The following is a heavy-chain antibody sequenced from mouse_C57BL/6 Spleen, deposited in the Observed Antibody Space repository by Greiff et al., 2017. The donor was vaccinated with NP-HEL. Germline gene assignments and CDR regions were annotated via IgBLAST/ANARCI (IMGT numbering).Heavy chain of an antibody. CDR1: GFTFSDYY. V-gene: IGHV5-16*02. J-gene: IGHJ1*03. Sequence: VQLKQSEGGLVQPGSSMKLSCTASGFTFSDYYMAWVRQVPEKGLEWVANINYDGSSTYYLDSLKSRFIISRDNAKNILYLQMSSLKSEDTATYYCARRYGSSYGYFDVWGTGTTVTVSS. CDR3: ARRYGSSYGYFDV. D-gene: IGHD1-1*01. CDR2: INYDGSST.